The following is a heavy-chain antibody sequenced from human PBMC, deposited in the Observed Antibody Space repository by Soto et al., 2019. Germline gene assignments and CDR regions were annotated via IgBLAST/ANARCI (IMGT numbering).Heavy chain of an antibody. D-gene: IGHD6-19*01. CDR3: VREGVGFESSGYPSRYFDF. Sequence: QVQLQESGPRLVRPSETLSLTCNVSGGPISGDYYWTWIRQHPGKGLQWIGYIFYSGSTYYNPSLDSRVTRSVYSSKKQFSVSLSSVAADDTAVYYCVREGVGFESSGYPSRYFDFWGPGILVTGSS. J-gene: IGHJ4*01. V-gene: IGHV4-30-4*01. CDR1: GGPISGDYY. CDR2: IFYSGST.